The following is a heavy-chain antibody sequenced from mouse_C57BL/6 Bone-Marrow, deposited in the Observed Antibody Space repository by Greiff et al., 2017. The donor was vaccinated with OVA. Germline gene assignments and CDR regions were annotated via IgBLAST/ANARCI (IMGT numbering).Heavy chain of an antibody. CDR2: IDPETGGT. J-gene: IGHJ3*01. CDR3: ARGRYGTL. D-gene: IGHD2-10*02. CDR1: GYTFTDYE. V-gene: IGHV1-15*01. Sequence: QVQLQQSGAELVRPGASVTLSCKASGYTFTDYEMHWVKQTPVHGLEWIGAIDPETGGTAYNQKFKGKAILTADKSSSTAYMELRSLTSEDSAVYYCARGRYGTLWGQGTLVTVSA.